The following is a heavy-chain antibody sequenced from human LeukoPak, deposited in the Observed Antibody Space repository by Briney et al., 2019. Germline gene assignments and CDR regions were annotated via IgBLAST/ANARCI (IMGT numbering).Heavy chain of an antibody. CDR1: GYTFITYY. V-gene: IGHV1-2*02. CDR2: INPKTGGI. Sequence: GASVKVSCKASGYTFITYYIHWVRQAPGQGLEWMGWINPKTGGITYSQKFKGRVTMTRDTSLNTAHMEVTGLTFGDTAVYYCAREWGPNYVQGWFDPWGQGTLVSVSS. CDR3: AREWGPNYVQGWFDP. J-gene: IGHJ5*02. D-gene: IGHD3-10*02.